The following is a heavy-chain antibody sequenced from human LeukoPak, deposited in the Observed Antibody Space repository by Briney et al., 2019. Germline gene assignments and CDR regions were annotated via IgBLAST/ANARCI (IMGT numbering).Heavy chain of an antibody. J-gene: IGHJ6*02. CDR1: GGTFSSYA. V-gene: IGHV1-69*13. D-gene: IGHD2-2*02. CDR2: IIPIFGTA. Sequence: AASVKVSCTASGGTFSSYAISWVRQAPGQGLEWMGGIIPIFGTANYAQKFQGRVTITADESTSTAYMELSSLRSEDTAVYYCARGYCSSTSCYTDLIQPSLYYYGMDVWGQGTTVTVSS. CDR3: ARGYCSSTSCYTDLIQPSLYYYGMDV.